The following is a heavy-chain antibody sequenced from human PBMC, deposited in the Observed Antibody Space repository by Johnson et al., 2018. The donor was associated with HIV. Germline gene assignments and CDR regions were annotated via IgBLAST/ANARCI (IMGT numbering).Heavy chain of an antibody. V-gene: IGHV3-30-3*01. CDR1: GFTFSSYA. CDR2: ISYDGSNK. D-gene: IGHD3-10*01. J-gene: IGHJ3*02. Sequence: QVQLVESGGGVVQPGRSLRLSCAASGFTFSSYAMHWVRQAPGKGLEWVAVISYDGSNKYYADSVKGRFTISRDNSKNTLYLQMNSLRAEDTAVYYCARDPKRSGSYYKDAFDMWGQGTMVTVAS. CDR3: ARDPKRSGSYYKDAFDM.